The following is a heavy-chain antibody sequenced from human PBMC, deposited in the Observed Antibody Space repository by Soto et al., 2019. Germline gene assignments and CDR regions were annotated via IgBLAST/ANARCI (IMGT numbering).Heavy chain of an antibody. V-gene: IGHV5-51*01. J-gene: IGHJ4*02. Sequence: GESLKISCKGSGYSFTSYWIGWVRQIPGKGLEWMGILYPGDCDTRYSPTFQGQVTISADKSISTAYLQWSSLKASDTAMYYCARRPECGGDCYSEISDTPFDYWGQGTLVTVSS. CDR1: GYSFTSYW. D-gene: IGHD2-21*02. CDR3: ARRPECGGDCYSEISDTPFDY. CDR2: LYPGDCDT.